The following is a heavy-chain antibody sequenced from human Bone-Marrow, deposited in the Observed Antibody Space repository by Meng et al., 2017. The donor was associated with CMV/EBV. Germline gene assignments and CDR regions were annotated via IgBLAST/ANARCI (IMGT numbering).Heavy chain of an antibody. J-gene: IGHJ4*02. CDR1: GGSFSGYY. V-gene: IGHV4-34*01. Sequence: SQTLSLTCAVYGGSFSGYYWTWIRQPPGKGLEWIGEINQSGSTKYNPSLKSRVTISVDTSKNQFSLKLSSVTAADTAVYYCARSYYDFWSGYYNPPFDYWGQGTLVTVSS. D-gene: IGHD3-3*01. CDR2: INQSGST. CDR3: ARSYYDFWSGYYNPPFDY.